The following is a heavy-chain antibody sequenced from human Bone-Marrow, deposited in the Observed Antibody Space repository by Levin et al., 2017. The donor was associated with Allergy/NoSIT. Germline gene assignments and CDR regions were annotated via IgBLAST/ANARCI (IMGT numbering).Heavy chain of an antibody. CDR2: ISGSGGNT. V-gene: IGHV3-23*01. CDR3: AGYDTSAYHSPFDY. J-gene: IGHJ4*02. CDR1: GFIFSNYA. D-gene: IGHD3-22*01. Sequence: GGSLRLSCAASGFIFSNYAMNWVRQAPGKGLEWVSQISGSGGNTHYADSVKGRFTFSRDNSKNTLYLQMNSLRAEDTAVYYCAGYDTSAYHSPFDYWGQGTLVTVST.